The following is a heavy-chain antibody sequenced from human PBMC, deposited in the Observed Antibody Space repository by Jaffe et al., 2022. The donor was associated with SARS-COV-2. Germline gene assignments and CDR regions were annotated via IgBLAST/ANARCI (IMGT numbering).Heavy chain of an antibody. CDR1: GYTFTSSE. Sequence: QMQLVQSGAEVKKPGASVKVSCRASGYTFTSSEITWVRQASGQGLEWMGWMNPNNENTGYAQKFQGRVTMTRNTSISTAYMELSSLRSDDTAVYYCARLARTRQYYYDSNGQRGDAFDMWGQGTKVTVSS. J-gene: IGHJ3*02. D-gene: IGHD3-22*01. CDR2: MNPNNENT. CDR3: ARLARTRQYYYDSNGQRGDAFDM. V-gene: IGHV1-8*01.